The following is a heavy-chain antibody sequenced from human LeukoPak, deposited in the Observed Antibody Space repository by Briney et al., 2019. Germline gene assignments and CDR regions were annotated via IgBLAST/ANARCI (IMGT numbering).Heavy chain of an antibody. Sequence: GGSLRLSCTASGFTFSSCWMHWVRQAPGKGLVWVSRINSDGGSTSYADSVRGRFTISRDNAKNTLYLQMNSLRAEDTAVYYCARRIQGMAPYYFDYWGQGTLVTVSS. J-gene: IGHJ4*02. CDR3: ARRIQGMAPYYFDY. D-gene: IGHD5-24*01. V-gene: IGHV3-74*01. CDR1: GFTFSSCW. CDR2: INSDGGST.